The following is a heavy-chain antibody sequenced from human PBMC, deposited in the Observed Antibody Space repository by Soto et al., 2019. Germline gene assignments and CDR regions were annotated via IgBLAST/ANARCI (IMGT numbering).Heavy chain of an antibody. CDR3: ARRASPDFYYMDV. V-gene: IGHV3-64*01. J-gene: IGHJ6*03. D-gene: IGHD5-12*01. Sequence: EVQLAESGGGLAQPGGSLRLSCAASGFTLSGYAMDWVRQAPGKGLEYVSGISSNGVGTYYANSVQGRFTISRDNSKNTVYLQLGRLRPADMAVYYCARRASPDFYYMDVWGKGTTVTFSS. CDR2: ISSNGVGT. CDR1: GFTLSGYA.